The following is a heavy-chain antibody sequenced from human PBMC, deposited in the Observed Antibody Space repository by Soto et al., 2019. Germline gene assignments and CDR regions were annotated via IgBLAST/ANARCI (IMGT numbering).Heavy chain of an antibody. CDR2: ISSNGGST. Sequence: EGQLVESGGGLVQPGGSLRLSCAASGFTFSSYAMHWVRQATGKGLEYVSAISSNGGSTYYANSVKGRFTISRDISKNTMSLQMGIPRAEDIALYYCASRDGYNFDYWGQGTLATVSS. V-gene: IGHV3-64*01. D-gene: IGHD5-12*01. J-gene: IGHJ4*02. CDR3: ASRDGYNFDY. CDR1: GFTFSSYA.